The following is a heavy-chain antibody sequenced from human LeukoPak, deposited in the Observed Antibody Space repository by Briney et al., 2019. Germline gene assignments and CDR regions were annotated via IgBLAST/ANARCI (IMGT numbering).Heavy chain of an antibody. CDR2: ISYDGSNK. V-gene: IGHV3-30*03. CDR1: GFTFSSYG. J-gene: IGHJ3*02. D-gene: IGHD6-6*01. Sequence: PGRSLRLSCAASGFTFSSYGMHWVRQAPDKGLEWVAVISYDGSNKYYADSVKGRFTISRDNSKNTLYLQMNSLRAEDTAVYYCARDAGILSYSSWGYDIWGQGTMVTVSS. CDR3: ARDAGILSYSSWGYDI.